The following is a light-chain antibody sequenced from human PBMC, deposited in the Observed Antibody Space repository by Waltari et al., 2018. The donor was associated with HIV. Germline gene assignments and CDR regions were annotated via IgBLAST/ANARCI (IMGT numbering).Light chain of an antibody. J-gene: IGLJ2*01. CDR2: DVT. CDR1: SSDVGGYNY. CDR3: SSYAGSSNLRV. V-gene: IGLV2-8*01. Sequence: QSALTQPPSASGSPGQSVTISCTGTSSDVGGYNYVSWYQQHPGKAPKPMIYDVTKRPSGVPERFSGSKSGNTASLTVSGLQAEDEADYYCSSYAGSSNLRVFGGGTKLTVL.